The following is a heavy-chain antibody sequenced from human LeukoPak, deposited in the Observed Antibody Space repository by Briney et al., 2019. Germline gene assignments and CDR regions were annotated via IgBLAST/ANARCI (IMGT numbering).Heavy chain of an antibody. D-gene: IGHD6-13*01. J-gene: IGHJ4*02. Sequence: GGSLRLSCAASGFTFSSYSMNWVRQAPGKGLEWISFIDSSSRTIFYAESVKGRFTISRDNAKNSLFLQMNSLRAEDTAVYYCAKDGALGIAAAGIDYWGQGTLVTVSS. CDR3: AKDGALGIAAAGIDY. V-gene: IGHV3-48*04. CDR2: IDSSSRTI. CDR1: GFTFSSYS.